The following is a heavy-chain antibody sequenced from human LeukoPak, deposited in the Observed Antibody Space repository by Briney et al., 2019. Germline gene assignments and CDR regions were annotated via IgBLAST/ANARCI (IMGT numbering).Heavy chain of an antibody. CDR1: GFTFSSYS. CDR2: ISGSGGST. D-gene: IGHD3-22*01. J-gene: IGHJ3*02. V-gene: IGHV3-23*01. CDR3: AKGCYYDSSGYYLDAFDI. Sequence: GGSLRLSCAASGFTFSSYSMNWVRQAPGKGLEWVSAISGSGGSTYYADSVKGRFTISRDNSKNTLYLQMNSLRAEDTAVYYCAKGCYYDSSGYYLDAFDIWGQGTMVTVSS.